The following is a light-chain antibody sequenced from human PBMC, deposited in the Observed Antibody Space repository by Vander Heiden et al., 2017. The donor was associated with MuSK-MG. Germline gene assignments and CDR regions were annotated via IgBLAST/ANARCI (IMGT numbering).Light chain of an antibody. Sequence: DIQMTQSPSSLSASVGERVTITCRASQDISNYFAWYQQKPGKVPKLLSHSASTLQSGVPSRFSGRGSGTDFTLSISSLQPEDVATYYCQKDNSSPFTFGHGTKVDIK. CDR3: QKDNSSPFT. CDR1: QDISNY. V-gene: IGKV1-27*01. CDR2: SAS. J-gene: IGKJ3*01.